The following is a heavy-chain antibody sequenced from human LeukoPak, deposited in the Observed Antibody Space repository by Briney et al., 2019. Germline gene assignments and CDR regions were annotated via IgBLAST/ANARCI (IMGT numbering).Heavy chain of an antibody. CDR3: ARESGSSSSDYYYGMDV. V-gene: IGHV1-46*01. CDR1: GYTFTSYY. Sequence: GASVKASCKASGYTFTSYYMHWVRQAPGQGLEWMGIINPSGGSTSYAQKFQGRVTMTRDTSTSTVYMELSSLRSEDTAVYYCARESGSSSSDYYYGMDVWGQGTTVTVSS. J-gene: IGHJ6*02. D-gene: IGHD6-6*01. CDR2: INPSGGST.